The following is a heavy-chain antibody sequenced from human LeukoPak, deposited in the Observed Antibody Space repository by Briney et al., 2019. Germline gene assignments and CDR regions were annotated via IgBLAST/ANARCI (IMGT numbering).Heavy chain of an antibody. CDR3: AKGAASVLLWFGDSHYYYYMDV. CDR1: GFTFDDYA. V-gene: IGHV3-43D*03. J-gene: IGHJ6*03. CDR2: ISWDGGST. D-gene: IGHD3-10*01. Sequence: PGGSLRLSCAASGFTFDDYAMHWVRQAPGKGLEWVSLISWDGGSTYYADSVKGRFTISRDNSKNSLYLQMNILRAEDTALYYCAKGAASVLLWFGDSHYYYYMDVWGKGTTVTISS.